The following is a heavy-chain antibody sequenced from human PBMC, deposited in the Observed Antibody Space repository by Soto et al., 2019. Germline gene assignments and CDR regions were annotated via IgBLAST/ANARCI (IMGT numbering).Heavy chain of an antibody. CDR1: GFTFSGSA. CDR3: TRPETYYDFWSATGPFDP. Sequence: EVQLVESGGGLVQPGGSLKLSCAASGFTFSGSAMHWVRQASGKGLEWVGRIRSKANSYATAYAASVKGRFTISRDDSKNTAYLQMNSLKTEDTAVYYCTRPETYYDFWSATGPFDPWGQGTLVTVSS. V-gene: IGHV3-73*01. CDR2: IRSKANSYAT. D-gene: IGHD3-3*01. J-gene: IGHJ5*02.